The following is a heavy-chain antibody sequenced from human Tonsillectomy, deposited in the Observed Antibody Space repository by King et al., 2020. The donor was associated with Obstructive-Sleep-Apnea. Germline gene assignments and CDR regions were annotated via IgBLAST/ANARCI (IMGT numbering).Heavy chain of an antibody. CDR2: IGVGSGNT. J-gene: IGHJ4*02. D-gene: IGHD1-26*01. V-gene: IGHV1-58*01. CDR3: AAASFGWELLPVDY. Sequence: QLVQSGPEVKKPGPSVKVSCKASGFTFTSSAVQWVRQARGQRLEWIGWIGVGSGNTNYAQKFQERVTITRDMSTSTAYMELSSLRSEDTAVYYCAAASFGWELLPVDYWGQGTLVTVSS. CDR1: GFTFTSSA.